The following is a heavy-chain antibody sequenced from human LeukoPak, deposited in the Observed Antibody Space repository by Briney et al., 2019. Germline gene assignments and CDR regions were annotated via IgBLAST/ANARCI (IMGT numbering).Heavy chain of an antibody. CDR3: ARDQVEYQLSTLDLDY. CDR2: IWYDGSNK. V-gene: IGHV3-33*01. D-gene: IGHD2-2*01. Sequence: GGSLRLSCAASGFTFSSYGMHWVRQAPGKGLEWAAVIWYDGSNKYYADSVKGRFTISRDNSKNTLYLQMNSLRAEDTAVYYRARDQVEYQLSTLDLDYWGQGTLVTVSS. J-gene: IGHJ4*02. CDR1: GFTFSSYG.